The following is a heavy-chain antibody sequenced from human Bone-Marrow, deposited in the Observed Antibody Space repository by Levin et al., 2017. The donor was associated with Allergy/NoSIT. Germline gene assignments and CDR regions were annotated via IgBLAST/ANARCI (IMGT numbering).Heavy chain of an antibody. D-gene: IGHD2-21*01. Sequence: ASVKVSCTASGGTLSRYAIIWVRQAPGQGLEWMGGVITLSGTSTYAQKFQGRVTMTADEYTGTAYLEMTSLKSEDTAMYYCARVRNSMNWFFDDWGQGTLVTVSS. V-gene: IGHV1-69*13. CDR1: GGTLSRYA. CDR2: VITLSGTS. CDR3: ARVRNSMNWFFDD. J-gene: IGHJ4*02.